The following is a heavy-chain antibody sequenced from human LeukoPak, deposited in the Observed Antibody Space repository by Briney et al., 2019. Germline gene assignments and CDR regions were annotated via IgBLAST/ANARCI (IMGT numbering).Heavy chain of an antibody. CDR2: IYPGDSDT. Sequence: GESLKISCKVSGYTFSTDWIGWVRQMPGKGLEWMGIIYPGDSDTRYNPSFQGQVTISADKSINTAYLQWSSLKASATGIYYCARQKYSSGHDGFDVWGQGTMVTVSS. D-gene: IGHD6-19*01. J-gene: IGHJ3*01. CDR1: GYTFSTDW. V-gene: IGHV5-51*01. CDR3: ARQKYSSGHDGFDV.